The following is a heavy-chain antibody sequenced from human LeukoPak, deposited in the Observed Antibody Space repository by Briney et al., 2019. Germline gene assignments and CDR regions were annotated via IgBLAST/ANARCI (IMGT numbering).Heavy chain of an antibody. CDR2: IYYSGST. Sequence: PSQTLSLTCTVSGGSISSGGYYWSWIRQHPGKGLEWIGYIYYSGSTYYNPSLKSRVTISVDTSKNQFSLKLSSVTAADTAVYYCSREPAGESGGFDPWGQGNLVNVSS. CDR1: GGSISSGGYY. J-gene: IGHJ5*02. D-gene: IGHD3-10*01. CDR3: SREPAGESGGFDP. V-gene: IGHV4-31*03.